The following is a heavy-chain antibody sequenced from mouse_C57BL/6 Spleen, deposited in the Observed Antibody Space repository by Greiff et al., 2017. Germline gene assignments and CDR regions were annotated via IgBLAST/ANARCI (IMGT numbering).Heavy chain of an antibody. CDR1: GYNIKDYY. Sequence: VQLQQSGAELVKPGASVKLSCTASGYNIKDYYMHWVKQRTEQCLEWIGRIDPEDGDTTYAPKVQGKATLTADTSSNTTYLQLSSLTSEDSAVYYCARGNWYFDYWGQGTTLTGSS. CDR3: ARGNWYFDY. J-gene: IGHJ2*01. V-gene: IGHV14-2*01. CDR2: IDPEDGDT. D-gene: IGHD2-1*01.